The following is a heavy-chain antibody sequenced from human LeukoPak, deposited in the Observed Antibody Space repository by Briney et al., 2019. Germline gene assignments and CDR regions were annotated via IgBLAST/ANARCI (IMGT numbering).Heavy chain of an antibody. V-gene: IGHV1-2*02. CDR1: GYTFTGYY. CDR2: INADSGGT. J-gene: IGHJ4*02. Sequence: GASVKVSCKPSGYTFTGYYMNWVRQAPGQGLEWVGWINADSGGTNYAQKFQGRVTMTRDTSVSTAYMELSSLRSDDTAVYYCARDLRGDYIYFDYWGQGTLVTVSS. CDR3: ARDLRGDYIYFDY. D-gene: IGHD4-17*01.